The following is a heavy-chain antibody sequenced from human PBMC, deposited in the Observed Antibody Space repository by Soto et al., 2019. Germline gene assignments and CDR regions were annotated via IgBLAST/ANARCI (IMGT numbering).Heavy chain of an antibody. J-gene: IGHJ4*02. Sequence: QLQLQESGPGLVKPSETLSLTCTVSGGSISSSSYYWGWIRQPPGKGLEWIGSIYYSGSTYYNPSLKSRVTISVDTSKNQFSLKLSSVTAADTAVYYCARLGFWSGYWDLDYWGQGTLVTVSS. V-gene: IGHV4-39*01. CDR1: GGSISSSSYY. CDR3: ARLGFWSGYWDLDY. D-gene: IGHD3-3*01. CDR2: IYYSGST.